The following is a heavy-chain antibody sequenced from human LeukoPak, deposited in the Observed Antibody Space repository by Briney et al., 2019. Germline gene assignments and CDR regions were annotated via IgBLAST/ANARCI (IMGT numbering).Heavy chain of an antibody. Sequence: PGGSLRLSCAVSGFTFNGYEMNWVRQAPGKGLEWVSYISSTGITIYYADSVKGRFTISRDNTKNSLYLQMNSLRAEDTAVYYCAKDTACSGGSCFISHIRNWYFDLWGRGTLVTVSS. CDR2: ISSTGITI. J-gene: IGHJ2*01. CDR1: GFTFNGYE. CDR3: AKDTACSGGSCFISHIRNWYFDL. D-gene: IGHD2-15*01. V-gene: IGHV3-48*03.